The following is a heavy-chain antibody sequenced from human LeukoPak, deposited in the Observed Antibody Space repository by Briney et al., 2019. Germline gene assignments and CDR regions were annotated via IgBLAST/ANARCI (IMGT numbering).Heavy chain of an antibody. V-gene: IGHV3-9*01. J-gene: IGHJ4*02. Sequence: GGSLRLSCAASGFTFDDYAMHWVRQVPGKGLEWVSGISWNSGSINYAESVTGRFTISGDNVKNSLYLEMITLRPEDTALYYCARDSGRYEEFYFDYWGQGALVTVSS. CDR3: ARDSGRYEEFYFDY. CDR2: ISWNSGSI. CDR1: GFTFDDYA. D-gene: IGHD1-26*01.